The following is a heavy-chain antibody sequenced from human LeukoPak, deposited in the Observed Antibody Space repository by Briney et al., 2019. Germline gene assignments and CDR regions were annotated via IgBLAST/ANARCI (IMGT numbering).Heavy chain of an antibody. D-gene: IGHD6-19*01. CDR3: ARPLSYSGWSLYHYFDL. CDR2: IKQDGSEK. V-gene: IGHV3-7*03. J-gene: IGHJ2*01. CDR1: GFTFSSYW. Sequence: GGSLRLSCAASGFTFSSYWMSWVRQAPGKGLEWVANIKQDGSEKYYVDSVKGRFTISRDNAKNSLYLQINSLRDEDTAVYYCARPLSYSGWSLYHYFDLWGRGTLVTVSS.